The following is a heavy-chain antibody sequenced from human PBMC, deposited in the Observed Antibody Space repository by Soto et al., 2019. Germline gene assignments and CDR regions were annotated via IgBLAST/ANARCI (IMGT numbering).Heavy chain of an antibody. D-gene: IGHD2-15*01. CDR3: ATDRCSGGSCYENY. V-gene: IGHV1-3*01. J-gene: IGHJ4*02. Sequence: ASVKVSCKASGYTFTSYAMHWVRQAPGQRLEWMGWINAGNGNTKYSQKFQGRVTMTKDTSTDTAYMELSSLRSEDTAVYYCATDRCSGGSCYENYWGQGTLVTVSS. CDR2: INAGNGNT. CDR1: GYTFTSYA.